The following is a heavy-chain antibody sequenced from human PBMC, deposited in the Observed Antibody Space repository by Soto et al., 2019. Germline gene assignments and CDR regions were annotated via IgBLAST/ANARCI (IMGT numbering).Heavy chain of an antibody. Sequence: AETLSLTCTVSGGSISSSSYYWGWIRQPPGKGLEWIGSIYYSGSTYYNPSLKSRVTISVDTSKNQFSLKLSSVTAADTSVYYCARHVFNLISSSWSYYGMDVWGQGTTVTVSS. CDR2: IYYSGST. CDR1: GGSISSSSYY. J-gene: IGHJ6*02. V-gene: IGHV4-39*01. CDR3: ARHVFNLISSSWSYYGMDV. D-gene: IGHD6-13*01.